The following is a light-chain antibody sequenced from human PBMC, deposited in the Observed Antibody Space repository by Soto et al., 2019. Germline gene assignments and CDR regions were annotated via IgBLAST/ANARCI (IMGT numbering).Light chain of an antibody. CDR3: QQYGSSPET. CDR1: QSVTRIY. CDR2: GAS. V-gene: IGKV3-20*01. Sequence: EIVFTQAPGTLSLSPGERATLCCRASQSVTRIYLAWYQQKPGQAPRLLIYGASSRATGIPDRFSGSGSGTDFTLTISRLEPEDFAVYYCQQYGSSPETFGPGTKVDIK. J-gene: IGKJ3*01.